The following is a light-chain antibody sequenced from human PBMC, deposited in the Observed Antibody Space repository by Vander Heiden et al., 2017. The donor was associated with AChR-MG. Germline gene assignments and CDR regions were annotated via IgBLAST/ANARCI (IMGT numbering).Light chain of an antibody. J-gene: IGLJ2*01. V-gene: IGLV2-14*01. CDR1: RSDVGGYNY. CDR3: SSYAGNTPVV. CDR2: DVS. Sequence: QSALTQPASVSGSPGQSITISCTGTRSDVGGYNYVSWYQQHPGKAPKLMIYDVSNRPSGVSNRFSGSKSGNTGSLTISGLQAEDEADDFCSSYAGNTPVVFGGGTKLTVL.